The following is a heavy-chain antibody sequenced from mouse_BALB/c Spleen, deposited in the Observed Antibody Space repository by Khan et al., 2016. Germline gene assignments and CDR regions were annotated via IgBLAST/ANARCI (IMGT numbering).Heavy chain of an antibody. CDR3: ARNYDYDY. CDR2: INPSTGYT. J-gene: IGHJ2*01. V-gene: IGHV1-7*01. CDR1: GYTFTSYW. D-gene: IGHD2-4*01. Sequence: QVQLQQSGAELAKPGASVKMSCKASGYTFTSYWMHWVKQRPGQGLEWIGYINPSTGYTEYNQKFKDKATLTADKSSGTAYMQLSSLTSEDSAVYYGARNYDYDYWGQGTTLTVSS.